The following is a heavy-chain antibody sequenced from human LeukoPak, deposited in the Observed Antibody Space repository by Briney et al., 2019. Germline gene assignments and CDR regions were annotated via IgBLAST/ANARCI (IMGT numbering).Heavy chain of an antibody. D-gene: IGHD3-22*01. J-gene: IGHJ4*02. CDR1: GLTFSSYA. V-gene: IGHV3-23*01. CDR2: ISGSGGST. CDR3: AKDLSPHYYDSSGYHMGDQS. Sequence: PGGSLRLSCAASGLTFSSYAMSWVRQAPGKGLEWVSAISGSGGSTYYADSVKGRFTISRDNSKNTLYLQMNSLRAEDTAVYYCAKDLSPHYYDSSGYHMGDQSWGQGTLVTVSS.